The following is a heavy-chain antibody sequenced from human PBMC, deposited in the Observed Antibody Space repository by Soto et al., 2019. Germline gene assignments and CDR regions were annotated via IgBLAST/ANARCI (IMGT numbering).Heavy chain of an antibody. D-gene: IGHD6-13*01. CDR1: GFTFSSYG. CDR3: AKDSKAAAGMNKFDY. V-gene: IGHV3-30*18. J-gene: IGHJ4*02. Sequence: QVQLVESGGGVVQPGRSLRLSCAASGFTFSSYGMHWVRQAPGKRLEWVAVISYDGSNKYYADSVKGRFTISRDNSNNTLYLQMNSLRPEDTAVYYCAKDSKAAAGMNKFDYWGQGTLVTVSS. CDR2: ISYDGSNK.